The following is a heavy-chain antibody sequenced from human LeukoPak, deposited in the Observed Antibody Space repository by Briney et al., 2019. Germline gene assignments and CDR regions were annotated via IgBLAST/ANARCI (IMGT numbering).Heavy chain of an antibody. J-gene: IGHJ5*02. V-gene: IGHV4-34*01. CDR1: GGSFSGYY. CDR3: ARGILYYYDSSGYPSNWFDP. CDR2: INHSGST. D-gene: IGHD3-22*01. Sequence: SETLSLTCAVYGGSFSGYYWSWIRQSPGKGLEWIGEINHSGSTNYNPSLKSRVTISVDTSKNQFSLKLSSVTAADTAAYYCARGILYYYDSSGYPSNWFDPWGQGTLVTVSS.